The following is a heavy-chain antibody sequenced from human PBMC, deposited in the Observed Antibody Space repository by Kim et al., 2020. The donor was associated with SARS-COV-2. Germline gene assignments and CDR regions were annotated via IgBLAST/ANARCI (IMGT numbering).Heavy chain of an antibody. CDR2: INHSGST. J-gene: IGHJ4*02. CDR1: GGSFSGYY. Sequence: SETLSLTCAVYGGSFSGYYWSWIRQPPGKGLEWIGEINHSGSTNYNPSLKSRVTISVDTSKNQFSLKLSSVTAADTAVYYCARGLHYGDYDYWGQGTLVT. D-gene: IGHD4-17*01. CDR3: ARGLHYGDYDY. V-gene: IGHV4-34*01.